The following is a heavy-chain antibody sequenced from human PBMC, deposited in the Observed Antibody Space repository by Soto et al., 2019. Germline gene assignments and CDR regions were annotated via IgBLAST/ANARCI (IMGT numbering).Heavy chain of an antibody. CDR2: ISGSGGNT. CDR3: AKWDVLRTTSGGWCNWFAP. J-gene: IGHJ5*02. Sequence: EVQLLESGGSLVQPGGSLRLSCAASGFTFSTFAINWVRQAPGEGLEWVSSISGSGGNTQYADSVKGRVTISRDNSKNSLYLQMNTLRAEDTAVYYGAKWDVLRTTSGGWCNWFAPWGQGTLVIVSS. V-gene: IGHV3-23*01. CDR1: GFTFSTFA. D-gene: IGHD2-21*01.